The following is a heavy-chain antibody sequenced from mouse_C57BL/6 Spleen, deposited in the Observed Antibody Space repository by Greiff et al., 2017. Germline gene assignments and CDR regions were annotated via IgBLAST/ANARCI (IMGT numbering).Heavy chain of an antibody. Sequence: EVKVVESGGGLVKPGGSLKLSCAASGFTFSSYAMSWVRQTPEKRLEWVATISDGGSYTYYPDNVKGRFTISRDNAKNNLYLQMSHLKSEDTAMYYCARRPDGYRYFDVWGTGTTVTVSS. D-gene: IGHD2-3*01. CDR3: ARRPDGYRYFDV. J-gene: IGHJ1*03. CDR1: GFTFSSYA. V-gene: IGHV5-4*03. CDR2: ISDGGSYT.